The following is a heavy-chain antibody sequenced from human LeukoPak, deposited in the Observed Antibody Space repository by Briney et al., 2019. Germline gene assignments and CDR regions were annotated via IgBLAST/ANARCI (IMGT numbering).Heavy chain of an antibody. V-gene: IGHV4-34*01. CDR3: VEDAFDI. Sequence: SETLSFTCAVYGGPFSGYYWSWIRQPPVKGLGGIGEINHGGRTNYNPSLKSRVTISVDTTKNQFSLKLSAVTAADTAVYYCVEDAFDIWGQGTMVTVSS. CDR1: GGPFSGYY. CDR2: INHGGRT. J-gene: IGHJ3*02.